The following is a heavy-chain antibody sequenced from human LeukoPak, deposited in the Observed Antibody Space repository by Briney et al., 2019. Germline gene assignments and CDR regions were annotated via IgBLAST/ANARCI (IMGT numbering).Heavy chain of an antibody. Sequence: SETLSLTCTVSGGSISSSSYYWGWIRQPPGKGLEWIGTIYYSENTYYNPSLKSRVTISVDTSKNQFSLKLSSVTAADTAVYYCAREGYSSPGVNFDYWGQGTLVTVSS. CDR2: IYYSENT. CDR1: GGSISSSSYY. V-gene: IGHV4-39*07. J-gene: IGHJ4*02. CDR3: AREGYSSPGVNFDY. D-gene: IGHD6-13*01.